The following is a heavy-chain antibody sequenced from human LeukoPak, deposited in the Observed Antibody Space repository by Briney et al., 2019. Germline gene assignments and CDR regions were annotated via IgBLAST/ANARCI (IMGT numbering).Heavy chain of an antibody. D-gene: IGHD3-22*01. CDR2: ISHDGRLK. CDR1: GFIFVSYA. Sequence: GGCLRLSCASSGFIFVSYALHCVRQAPGRGLEGVAVISHDGRLKYFADSVWGRFTISRDRTKNTVDLQMSRVRPEQTAMCYCAMSPYDSSGHLYYYYRLDVWDQGPTVTVSS. CDR3: AMSPYDSSGHLYYYYRLDV. J-gene: IGHJ6*02. V-gene: IGHV3-30*04.